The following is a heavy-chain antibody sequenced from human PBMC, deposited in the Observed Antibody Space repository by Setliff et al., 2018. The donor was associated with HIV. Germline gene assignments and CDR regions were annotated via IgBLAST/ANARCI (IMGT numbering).Heavy chain of an antibody. J-gene: IGHJ6*02. CDR1: GGSISSHY. V-gene: IGHV4-59*11. Sequence: SETLSLTCTVSGGSISSHYWSWIRQSPGEGLEWIGSIYYSGSTTNYNPSLKSRVTTSVDTSKNQFSLKLSSVTAADTAVYYCARTPYSSSSDVWGQGTTVTVSS. D-gene: IGHD2-2*01. CDR2: IYYSGSTT. CDR3: ARTPYSSSSDV.